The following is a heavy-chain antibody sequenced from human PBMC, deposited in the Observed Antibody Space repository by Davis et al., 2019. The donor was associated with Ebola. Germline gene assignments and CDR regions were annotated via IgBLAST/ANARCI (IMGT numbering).Heavy chain of an antibody. CDR3: ARQRSIADHFDY. D-gene: IGHD6-6*01. Sequence: ESLKISCAASGFTFDDYGMSWVRQAPGKGLEWIGEINHSGSTNYNPSLKSRVTISVDTSKKQFSLKLSSVTAADTAVYYCARQRSIADHFDYWGQGTLVTVSS. V-gene: IGHV4-34*01. J-gene: IGHJ4*02. CDR1: GFTFDDYG. CDR2: INHSGST.